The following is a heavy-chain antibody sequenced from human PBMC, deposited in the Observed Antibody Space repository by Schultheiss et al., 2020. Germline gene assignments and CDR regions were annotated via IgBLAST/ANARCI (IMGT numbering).Heavy chain of an antibody. V-gene: IGHV3-30-3*01. CDR3: ARDRGRGAFDI. Sequence: GGSLRLSCAASGFTFSSYAMHWVRQAPGKGLEWVAVISYDGSNKYYADSVKGRFTISRDNAKNSLYLQMNSLRAEDTAVYYCARDRGRGAFDIWGQGTMVTVSS. CDR2: ISYDGSNK. CDR1: GFTFSSYA. J-gene: IGHJ3*02.